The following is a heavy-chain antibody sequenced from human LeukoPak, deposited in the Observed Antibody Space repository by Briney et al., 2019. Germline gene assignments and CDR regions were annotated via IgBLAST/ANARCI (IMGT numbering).Heavy chain of an antibody. V-gene: IGHV3-11*01. CDR1: GFTFSDYY. Sequence: GGSLRLSCAASGFTFSDYYMSWIRQAPGKGLEWVSYISSSGSTIYYADSVKGRFTISRDNAKNSLYLQMNSLRAEDTAVYYCARDRSSSVDYYYYGMDVWGQGTTVTVSS. J-gene: IGHJ6*02. CDR3: ARDRSSSVDYYYYGMDV. CDR2: ISSSGSTI. D-gene: IGHD6-13*01.